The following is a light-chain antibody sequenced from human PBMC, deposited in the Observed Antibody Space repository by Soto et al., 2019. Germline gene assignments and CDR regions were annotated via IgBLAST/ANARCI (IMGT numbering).Light chain of an antibody. V-gene: IGKV1-33*01. CDR1: QDIKNY. CDR3: QQCDDFIT. J-gene: IGKJ4*01. CDR2: EAS. Sequence: DIQMTQSPSSLSASVGDRVTITCQASQDIKNYLNGYQQKPGKAPKLLIYEASNLETGVPSRFSGSRSGRSFTFSISSLQPEDIATYYCQQCDDFITFGGGTRIEIK.